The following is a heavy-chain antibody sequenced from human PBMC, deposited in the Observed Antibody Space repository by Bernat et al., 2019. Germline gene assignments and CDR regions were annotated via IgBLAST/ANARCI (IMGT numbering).Heavy chain of an antibody. V-gene: IGHV1-3*01. J-gene: IGHJ6*03. CDR2: INAGNGNT. Sequence: QVQLVQSGAEVKKPGASVKVSCKASGYTFTSYAMHWVRQAPGQRLEWMGWINAGNGNTKYSQKFQGRVTITRDTSASTAYMELGSLRSEDTAVYYCARDGDSSSWYLAYYYYMDVWGKGTTVTVSS. CDR3: ARDGDSSSWYLAYYYYMDV. CDR1: GYTFTSYA. D-gene: IGHD6-13*01.